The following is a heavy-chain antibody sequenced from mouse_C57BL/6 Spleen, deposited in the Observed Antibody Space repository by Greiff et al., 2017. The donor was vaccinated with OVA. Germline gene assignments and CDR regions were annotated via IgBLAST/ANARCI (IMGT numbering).Heavy chain of an antibody. CDR3: ARRGGNWYFDV. CDR1: GYSFTGYY. D-gene: IGHD1-1*02. J-gene: IGHJ1*03. Sequence: EVQLQQSGPELVKPGASVKISCKASGYSFTGYYMNWVKQSPEKSLEWIGEINPSTGGTTYNQKFKAKATLTVDKSSSTAYMQLKSLTSEDSAVYYCARRGGNWYFDVWGTGTTVTVSS. V-gene: IGHV1-42*01. CDR2: INPSTGGT.